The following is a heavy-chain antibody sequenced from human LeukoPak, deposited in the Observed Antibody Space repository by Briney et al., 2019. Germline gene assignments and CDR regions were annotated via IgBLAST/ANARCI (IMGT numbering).Heavy chain of an antibody. V-gene: IGHV4-61*08. Sequence: SQTLSLTCAVSGGSISSGGYSWSWIRQPPGKGLEWIGYIYYSGSTNYNPSLKSRVTISVDTSKNQFSLKLSSVTAADTAVYYCARDRIVGATYLDYWGQGTLVTVSS. D-gene: IGHD1-26*01. CDR1: GGSISSGGYS. CDR2: IYYSGST. CDR3: ARDRIVGATYLDY. J-gene: IGHJ4*02.